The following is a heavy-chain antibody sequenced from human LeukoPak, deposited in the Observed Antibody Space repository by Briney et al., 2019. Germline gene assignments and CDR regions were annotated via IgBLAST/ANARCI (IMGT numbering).Heavy chain of an antibody. V-gene: IGHV4-59*01. D-gene: IGHD6-13*01. CDR3: ARGVRQGSSWYTPNAEYFQH. J-gene: IGHJ1*01. Sequence: SETLSLTCTVSGGSISSYYWSWIRQPPGKGLEWIGYIYYSGSTNYNPSLKSRVTISVDTSKNQFSLKLSSVTAADTAVYYCARGVRQGSSWYTPNAEYFQHWGQGTLVTVSS. CDR1: GGSISSYY. CDR2: IYYSGST.